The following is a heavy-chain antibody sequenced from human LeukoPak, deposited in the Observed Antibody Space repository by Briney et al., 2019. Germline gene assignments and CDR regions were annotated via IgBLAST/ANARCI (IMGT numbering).Heavy chain of an antibody. CDR3: ARHSDVIGAI. CDR1: GYTFTHQW. Sequence: RGESLKISCKASGYTFTHQWIGWVRQKSGSGLEWMGIIYPRDSDTRYSPSFQGHVSISADTSINTAYLEWSRLGASDTAIYYCARHSDVIGAIWGQGTLVTVSS. J-gene: IGHJ4*02. D-gene: IGHD3-10*01. V-gene: IGHV5-51*01. CDR2: IYPRDSDT.